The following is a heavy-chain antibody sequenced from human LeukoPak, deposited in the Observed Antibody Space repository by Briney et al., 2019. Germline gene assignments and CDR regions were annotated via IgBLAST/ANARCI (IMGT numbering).Heavy chain of an antibody. CDR3: AHERPLSSWTFYTA. J-gene: IGHJ4*02. D-gene: IGHD2-21*02. CDR2: IGGNSGYT. Sequence: GGSLRLSCAASGFTFKNYGMSWVRQAPGKGLEWASTIGGNSGYTYYSDSVKGRFTISRDNSRNTLYLPLTVLRAGDTAADFCAHERPLSSWTFYTAWGQGTLVIVSS. V-gene: IGHV3-23*01. CDR1: GFTFKNYG.